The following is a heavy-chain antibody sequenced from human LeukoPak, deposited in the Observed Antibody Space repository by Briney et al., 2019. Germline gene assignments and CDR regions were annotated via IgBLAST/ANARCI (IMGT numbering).Heavy chain of an antibody. D-gene: IGHD3-10*01. CDR1: GFTFSSYA. CDR2: ISYDGSNK. Sequence: PGRSLRLSCAASGFTFSSYAMHWVRQAPGKGLEWVAVISYDGSNKYYADSVKGRLTISRDNSKNTLYLQMNSLRAEDTAVYYCARDPGRVWFGAFDIWGQGTMVTVSS. V-gene: IGHV3-30*04. J-gene: IGHJ3*02. CDR3: ARDPGRVWFGAFDI.